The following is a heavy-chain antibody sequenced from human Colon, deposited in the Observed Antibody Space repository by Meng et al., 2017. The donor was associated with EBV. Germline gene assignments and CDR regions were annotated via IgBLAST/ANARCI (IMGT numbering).Heavy chain of an antibody. CDR1: GELVCCTGAA. D-gene: IGHD1/OR15-1a*01. CDR3: ASDYGTSRPFEY. J-gene: IGHJ4*02. Sequence: VQHAGPGVVKSPQTRSLTCAIPGELVCCTGAAWNWIRQTPSRGLEWLGRTYDRSKWHNDYALSVKGRIAINPDTSKTQFFLQLNSVTPEETAVYYCASDYGTSRPFEYWGQGILVTVSS. CDR2: TYDRSKWHN. V-gene: IGHV6-1*01.